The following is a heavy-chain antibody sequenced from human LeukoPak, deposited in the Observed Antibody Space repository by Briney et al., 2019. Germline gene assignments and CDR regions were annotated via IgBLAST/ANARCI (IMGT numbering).Heavy chain of an antibody. CDR3: ASPEGYSSSWYYFDY. CDR2: IYSGGST. Sequence: GGSLRLSCAASGFTVSSNCMSWVRQAPGKGLEWVSVIYSGGSTYYADSVKGRFTISRDNSKNTLYLQMNSLRAEDTAVYYCASPEGYSSSWYYFDYWGQGTLVTVSS. CDR1: GFTVSSNC. J-gene: IGHJ4*02. D-gene: IGHD6-13*01. V-gene: IGHV3-66*02.